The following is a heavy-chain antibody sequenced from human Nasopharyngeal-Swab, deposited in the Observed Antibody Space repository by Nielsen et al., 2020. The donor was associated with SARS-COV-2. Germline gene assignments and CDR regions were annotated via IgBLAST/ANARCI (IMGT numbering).Heavy chain of an antibody. CDR3: ATTRGNWNNATFDY. CDR2: IYYSGST. D-gene: IGHD1/OR15-1a*01. V-gene: IGHV4-39*01. J-gene: IGHJ4*02. Sequence: GSLRLSCTVSGGSISSSSYYWGWIRQPPGKGLEWIGSIYYSGSTYYNPSLKSRVTISVDTSKNQFSLKLSSVTAADTAVYYCATTRGNWNNATFDYWGQGTLVTVSS. CDR1: GGSISSSSYY.